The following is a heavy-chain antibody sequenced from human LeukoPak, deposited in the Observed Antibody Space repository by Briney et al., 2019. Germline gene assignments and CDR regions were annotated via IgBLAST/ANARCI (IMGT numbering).Heavy chain of an antibody. V-gene: IGHV3-48*04. CDR1: GFTFSSFS. Sequence: GGSLRLSCAASGFTFSSFSMNWVRQAPGKGLEWISYITDRSGSTYYADSVKGRFIISRDNAKDSLYLQMNNLRAEDTALYYCAKGSSGYFFDLWGQGTLVTVSS. J-gene: IGHJ4*02. CDR3: AKGSSGYFFDL. D-gene: IGHD3-22*01. CDR2: ITDRSGST.